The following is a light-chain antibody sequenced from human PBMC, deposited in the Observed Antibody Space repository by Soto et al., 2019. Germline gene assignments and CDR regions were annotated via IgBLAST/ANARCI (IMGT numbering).Light chain of an antibody. Sequence: QPVLTQSPSASASLGASVKLTCALSSGHSSYAIAWHQQQPEKGPRALMKLNSDGSHTRGDGIPDRFSGSSSGAERYLTISSLQSEDEADYYCQTWGTGILVFGAGTKHTVL. V-gene: IGLV4-69*01. CDR3: QTWGTGILV. CDR2: LNSDGSH. CDR1: SGHSSYA. J-gene: IGLJ3*02.